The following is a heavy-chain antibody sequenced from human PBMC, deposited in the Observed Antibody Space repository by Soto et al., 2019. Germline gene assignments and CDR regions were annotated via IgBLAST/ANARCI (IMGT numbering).Heavy chain of an antibody. Sequence: QVPLVQSGPEVKKPGASVTVSCKTSGYTPTNYDIGWVRQAPGQGLEWVGWISAYNGNRNSAQKHQGRRTMTTDTSTRTAYVELRSLRSDDTAVYFCARALYRRGTYSAFDNWGQGTLVTVTS. J-gene: IGHJ4*02. CDR1: GYTPTNYD. CDR2: ISAYNGNR. V-gene: IGHV1-18*01. D-gene: IGHD3-16*01. CDR3: ARALYRRGTYSAFDN.